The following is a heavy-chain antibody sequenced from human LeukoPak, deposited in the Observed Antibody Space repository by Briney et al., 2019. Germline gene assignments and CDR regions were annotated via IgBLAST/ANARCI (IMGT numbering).Heavy chain of an antibody. CDR3: ARVLKYFDWLGPDY. CDR2: IYSGGST. Sequence: GGSLRLSCAASGFTVSSNYMSWVSQAPGKGLEWVSVIYSGGSTYYADSVKGRFTISRDNSKNTLYLQMNSLRAEDTAVYYCARVLKYFDWLGPDYWGQGTLVTVSS. V-gene: IGHV3-53*01. CDR1: GFTVSSNY. D-gene: IGHD3-9*01. J-gene: IGHJ4*02.